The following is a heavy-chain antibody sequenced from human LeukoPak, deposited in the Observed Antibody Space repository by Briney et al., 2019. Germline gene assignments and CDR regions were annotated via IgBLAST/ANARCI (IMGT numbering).Heavy chain of an antibody. D-gene: IGHD4-17*01. CDR2: IRGGGATT. V-gene: IGHV3-23*01. Sequence: GGSLRLSCAASGFTFSNYAMSWVRQPPGKGLECVSTIRGGGATTYYADSVRGRFTISRDNANNTLSLQIHSLRAEDTAVYFCAKHQPIYGDSLMDVLGQGTTVTVSS. J-gene: IGHJ6*02. CDR3: AKHQPIYGDSLMDV. CDR1: GFTFSNYA.